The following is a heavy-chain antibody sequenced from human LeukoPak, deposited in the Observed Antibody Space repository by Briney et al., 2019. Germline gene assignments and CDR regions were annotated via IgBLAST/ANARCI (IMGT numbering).Heavy chain of an antibody. CDR1: GFTFSSYG. J-gene: IGHJ6*02. CDR2: IRYDGSNK. D-gene: IGHD2-15*01. V-gene: IGHV3-30*02. CDR3: AKDIGDIVVVVAARGYYYGMDV. Sequence: GGSLRLSCAASGFTFSSYGMHWVRQAPGKGLEWVAFIRYDGSNKYYADSVKGRFTISRDNSKNTLYLQMNSLRAEDTAVYYSAKDIGDIVVVVAARGYYYGMDVWGQGTTVTVSS.